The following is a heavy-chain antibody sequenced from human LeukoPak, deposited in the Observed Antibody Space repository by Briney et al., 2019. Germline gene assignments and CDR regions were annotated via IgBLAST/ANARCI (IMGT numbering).Heavy chain of an antibody. V-gene: IGHV3-30*19. CDR3: ARDPYYYDSSGIGYMDV. Sequence: GGSLRLSCAASGFTFSSYGMHWVRQAPGKGLEWVAVISYDGSNKYYADSVKGRFTISRDNSKNTLYLQMNSLRAEDTAVYYCARDPYYYDSSGIGYMDVWGKGTTVTVSS. J-gene: IGHJ6*03. CDR2: ISYDGSNK. D-gene: IGHD3-22*01. CDR1: GFTFSSYG.